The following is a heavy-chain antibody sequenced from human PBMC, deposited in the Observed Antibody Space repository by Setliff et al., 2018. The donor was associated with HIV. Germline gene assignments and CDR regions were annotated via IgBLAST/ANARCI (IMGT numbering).Heavy chain of an antibody. Sequence: PSETLSLTCTVSGGSVSGYFWSWIRQPPGRGLEWIGYIYYDGTTNSNPSLKSRVTISVTTSKNQFSLKRSSVTAADTALYFCARATFGSTSSGINYYMDVWGKGTTVTVSS. CDR3: ARATFGSTSSGINYYMDV. CDR1: GGSVSGYF. D-gene: IGHD3-10*01. CDR2: IYYDGTT. V-gene: IGHV4-59*02. J-gene: IGHJ6*03.